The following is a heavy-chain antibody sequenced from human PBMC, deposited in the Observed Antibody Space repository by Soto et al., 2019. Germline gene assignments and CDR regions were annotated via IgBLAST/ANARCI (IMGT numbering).Heavy chain of an antibody. CDR1: GYTFTSYY. V-gene: IGHV1-46*01. J-gene: IGHJ6*02. CDR3: ARDSPSIAACHIRFGDTDGMDV. CDR2: INPSGGST. D-gene: IGHD6-6*01. Sequence: ASVKVSCKASGYTFTSYYMHWVRQAPGQGLEWMGIINPSGGSTSYAQKFQGRVTITTDTSTSTAYMELSSLRSEDTAVYYCARDSPSIAACHIRFGDTDGMDVWGQATTVTVSS.